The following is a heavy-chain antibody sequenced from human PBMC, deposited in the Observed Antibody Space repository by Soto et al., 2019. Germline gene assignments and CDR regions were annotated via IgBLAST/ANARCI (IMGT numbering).Heavy chain of an antibody. V-gene: IGHV3-30*03. CDR2: ISRDGGTK. D-gene: IGHD2-8*02. CDR1: GFTVSTYG. Sequence: QVQLVESGGGVVQPGRSLSLSCAVSGFTVSTYGMHWVRQAPGKGLEWVAVISRDGGTKYYADSVKGRFTICRDKSRNTLFLEMNSLGCDDMAVYYCTGEVASGYWGQGTLVTVSS. CDR3: TGEVASGY. J-gene: IGHJ4*02.